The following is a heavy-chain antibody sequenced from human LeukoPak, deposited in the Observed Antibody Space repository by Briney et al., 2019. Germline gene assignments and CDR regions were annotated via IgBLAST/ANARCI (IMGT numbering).Heavy chain of an antibody. V-gene: IGHV1-8*01. Sequence: ASVKVSCKASGYTFTSYDINWVRQATGQGLEWMGWMNPNSGNTGYAQKFQGRVTMTRNTSISTAYMELSSLRSEDTAVYYCAREDTGTSSSVYYYGMDVWGQGTTVTVSS. J-gene: IGHJ6*02. CDR1: GYTFTSYD. D-gene: IGHD4-11*01. CDR2: MNPNSGNT. CDR3: AREDTGTSSSVYYYGMDV.